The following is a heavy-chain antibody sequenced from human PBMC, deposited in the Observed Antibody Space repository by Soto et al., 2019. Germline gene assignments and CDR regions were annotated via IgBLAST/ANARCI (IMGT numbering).Heavy chain of an antibody. CDR2: INAGNGNT. J-gene: IGHJ6*03. Sequence: ASVKVSCKASGYTFTSYAMHWVRQAPGQRLEWMGWINAGNGNTKYSQKFQGRVTITRDTSASTAYMELSSLRSEDTAVYYCARAGDSSGWQRGYYYYMDVWGKGTTVTVSS. D-gene: IGHD6-19*01. CDR3: ARAGDSSGWQRGYYYYMDV. CDR1: GYTFTSYA. V-gene: IGHV1-3*01.